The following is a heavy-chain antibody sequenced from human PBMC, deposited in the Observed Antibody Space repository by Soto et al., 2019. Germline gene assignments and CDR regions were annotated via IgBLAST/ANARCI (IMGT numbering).Heavy chain of an antibody. J-gene: IGHJ6*02. CDR3: ARMCGSYGKDV. Sequence: QVQLVQSGAEVKKPGSSVKVSCKASGGTFSSYTITWVRQAPGQGLEWMGRIVPILGIPNYAQKFQGRVTLTADKSTSTAYMELSSLRSQDTAVHYCARMCGSYGKDVWGQGTTVTVSS. CDR1: GGTFSSYT. D-gene: IGHD1-1*01. V-gene: IGHV1-69*02. CDR2: IVPILGIP.